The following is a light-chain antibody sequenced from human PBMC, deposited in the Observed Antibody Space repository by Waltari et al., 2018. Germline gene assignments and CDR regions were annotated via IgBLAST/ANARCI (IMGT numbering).Light chain of an antibody. V-gene: IGKV1-39*01. CDR1: QNIRSY. CDR3: QLSYTAPLT. CDR2: GAS. Sequence: EIQLTQTLSFLSACEGDRDNFTCRAIQNIRSYLNWYQQSPGKAPNLLIYGASSLQSGIPSRFSGSGYGTDFTLTISSLQPEDFTTYYCQLSYTAPLTFGGGTKLEIK. J-gene: IGKJ4*01.